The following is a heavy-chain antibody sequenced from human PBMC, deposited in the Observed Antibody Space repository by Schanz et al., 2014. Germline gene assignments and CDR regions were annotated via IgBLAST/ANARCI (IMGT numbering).Heavy chain of an antibody. V-gene: IGHV1-18*04. J-gene: IGHJ4*02. D-gene: IGHD3-9*01. CDR3: ARGWGYDALTGYVF. Sequence: QVQLVQSGGEVKKPGASVKVSCKASGYTFRHYGISWLRQAPGQGLEWMGYISGYNGNTNYAPKVQDRVTMTTDTSXXPASLELRSVSSADTAVYYCARGWGYDALTGYVFWGQGTLVTVSS. CDR2: ISGYNGNT. CDR1: GYTFRHYG.